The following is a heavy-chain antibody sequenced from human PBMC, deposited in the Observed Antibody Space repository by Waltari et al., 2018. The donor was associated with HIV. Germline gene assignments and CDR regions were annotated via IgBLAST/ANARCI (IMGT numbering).Heavy chain of an antibody. D-gene: IGHD4-17*01. CDR2: IYPGDSDT. V-gene: IGHV5-51*03. J-gene: IGHJ4*02. CDR3: ARRKSGVMTTVSPVDY. CDR1: GYSFTNYW. Sequence: EVQLVQSRAEVKKPGESLKISCKASGYSFTNYWIGWVRPTPGKGLEWVGIIYPGDSDTRYSPSFQGQVTISSDKSINTAFLQWSSLKASDTAMYYCARRKSGVMTTVSPVDYWGQGTLVTVSS.